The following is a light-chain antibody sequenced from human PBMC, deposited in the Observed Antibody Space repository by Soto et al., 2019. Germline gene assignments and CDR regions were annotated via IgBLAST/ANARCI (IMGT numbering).Light chain of an antibody. CDR2: GAS. J-gene: IGKJ1*01. V-gene: IGKV3-20*01. Sequence: EIVLTQSPATLSLSPGERATLSCSASQRVSNSWIAWYQNKPAQAPRLLIYGASSRAAGIPDRFSGGGSETECTRAITRLEPEQCAVFYFQQYGSPPWSFGQGAQVAIQ. CDR3: QQYGSPPWS. CDR1: QRVSNSW.